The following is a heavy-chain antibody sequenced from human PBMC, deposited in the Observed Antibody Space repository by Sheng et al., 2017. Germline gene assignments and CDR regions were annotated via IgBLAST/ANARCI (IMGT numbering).Heavy chain of an antibody. D-gene: IGHD6-13*01. V-gene: IGHV1-69*04. CDR1: GGTFSSYA. J-gene: IGHJ6*03. Sequence: QVQLVQSGAEVKKPGSSVKVSCKASGGTFSSYAISWVRQAPGQGLEWMGGIIPILGIANYAQKFQGRVTITADKSTSTAYMELSSLRSEDTAVYYCARVWVEQLVLAKYYYMDVWGKGTTVTVSS. CDR2: IIPILGIA. CDR3: ARVWVEQLVLAKYYYMDV.